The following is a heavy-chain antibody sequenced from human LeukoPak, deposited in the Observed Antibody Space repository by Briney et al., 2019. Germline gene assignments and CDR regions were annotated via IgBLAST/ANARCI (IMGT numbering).Heavy chain of an antibody. V-gene: IGHV4-30-4*08. Sequence: SETLSLTCTVSGGSISSGDYYWSWIRQPPGKGLEWIGYIYYSGSTHYNPSPKSRVTISVDTSKNQFSLKLSSLTAADTAVYYCARRRYCSSTSCPYWYFDLWGRGTLVTVSS. CDR2: IYYSGST. D-gene: IGHD2-2*01. J-gene: IGHJ2*01. CDR3: ARRRYCSSTSCPYWYFDL. CDR1: GGSISSGDYY.